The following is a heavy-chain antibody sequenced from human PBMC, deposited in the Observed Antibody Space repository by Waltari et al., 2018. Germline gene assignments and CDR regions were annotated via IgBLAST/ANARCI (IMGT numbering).Heavy chain of an antibody. Sequence: QVQLQQWGAGLLKPSETLSLTCAVYGGSFSGYYWSWIRQPPGKGLEWIGESNHSGSTNYNPSLKSRVTISVDTSKNQFSLKLSSVTAADTAVYYCARGLAPGGFDYWGQGTLVTVSS. J-gene: IGHJ4*02. CDR1: GGSFSGYY. D-gene: IGHD3-16*01. CDR2: SNHSGST. CDR3: ARGLAPGGFDY. V-gene: IGHV4-34*01.